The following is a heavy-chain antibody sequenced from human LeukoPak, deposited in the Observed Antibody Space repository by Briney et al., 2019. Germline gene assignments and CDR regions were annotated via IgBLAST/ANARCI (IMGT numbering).Heavy chain of an antibody. J-gene: IGHJ5*02. V-gene: IGHV1-18*04. Sequence: ASVKVSCKASGYTFTSYGISWVRQAPGQGLEWMGWISAYNGNTNYAQKLQGRVTMTTDTSTSTAYMELRSLRSDDTAVYYCARDLERRFGENWFDPWGQGTLVTVSS. CDR3: ARDLERRFGENWFDP. CDR2: ISAYNGNT. D-gene: IGHD3-10*01. CDR1: GYTFTSYG.